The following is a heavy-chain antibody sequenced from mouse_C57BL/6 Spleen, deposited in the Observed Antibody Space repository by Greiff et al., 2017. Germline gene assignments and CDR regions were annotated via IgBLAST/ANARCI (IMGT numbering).Heavy chain of an antibody. Sequence: VQLQQPGAELVRPGSSVKLSCKASGYTFTSYWMHWVKQRPIQGLEWIGNIDPSVSETHYNQKFKDKATLTVDKSSSTAYLHLCSLTSEDSAVYYSARWGMPPYYAMDYWGQGTSVTVSS. V-gene: IGHV1-52*01. J-gene: IGHJ4*01. CDR3: ARWGMPPYYAMDY. CDR2: IDPSVSET. CDR1: GYTFTSYW.